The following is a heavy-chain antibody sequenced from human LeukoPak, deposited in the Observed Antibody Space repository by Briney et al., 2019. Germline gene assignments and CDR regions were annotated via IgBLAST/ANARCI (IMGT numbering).Heavy chain of an antibody. CDR3: ARVGRNYYGSGSYFDDAFDI. V-gene: IGHV3-23*01. D-gene: IGHD3-10*01. CDR1: GFTFSSYA. Sequence: PGGSLRLSCAASGFTFSSYAMSWVRQAPGKGLEWVSFISPSGDRTSNADSVEGRFTISRDNSKNTLYLQMNSLRAEDTAVYYCARVGRNYYGSGSYFDDAFDIWGQGTMVTVSS. J-gene: IGHJ3*02. CDR2: ISPSGDRT.